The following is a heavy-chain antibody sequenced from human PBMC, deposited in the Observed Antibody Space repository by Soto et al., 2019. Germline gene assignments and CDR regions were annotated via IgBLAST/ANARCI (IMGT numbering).Heavy chain of an antibody. CDR2: INHSGST. J-gene: IGHJ6*03. V-gene: IGHV4-34*01. D-gene: IGHD3-3*01. CDR1: GGSFSGYY. Sequence: QVQLQQWGAGLLKPSETLSLTCAVYGGSFSGYYWSWIRQPPGKGLEWIGEINHSGSTNYNPSLKSRVTISVETCKNQFSLKLSSVTAADTAVYYCARVKGSKTYYDFWSGYYYYYYMDVWGKGTTVTVSS. CDR3: ARVKGSKTYYDFWSGYYYYYYMDV.